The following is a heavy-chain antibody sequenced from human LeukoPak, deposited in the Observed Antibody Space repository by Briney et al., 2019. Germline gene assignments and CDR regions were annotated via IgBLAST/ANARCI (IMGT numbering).Heavy chain of an antibody. D-gene: IGHD1-14*01. CDR1: GGSISSGSYY. CDR2: VHYSGTT. Sequence: TSETLSLTCTVSGGSISSGSYYWGWIRQPPGKGLEWIASVHYSGTTYYNPSLDSRVTVSVDTSKNQFSLKVSSVTAADTAVYYCATNADRTRLSLDYWGQGTLVTVSS. V-gene: IGHV4-39*01. CDR3: ATNADRTRLSLDY. J-gene: IGHJ4*02.